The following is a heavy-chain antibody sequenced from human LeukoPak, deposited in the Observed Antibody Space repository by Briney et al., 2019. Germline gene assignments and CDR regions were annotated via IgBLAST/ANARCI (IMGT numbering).Heavy chain of an antibody. CDR2: IYHSGST. J-gene: IGHJ4*02. CDR3: AASYYDYVWGSYRWYYFDY. CDR1: GGSISSSNW. Sequence: SGTLSLTCAVSGGSISSSNWWSWVRQPPGKGLEWIGEIYHSGSTNYNPSLKSRVTISVDKSKNQFSLKLSSVTAADTAVYYCAASYYDYVWGSYRWYYFDYWGQGTLVTVSS. V-gene: IGHV4-4*02. D-gene: IGHD3-16*02.